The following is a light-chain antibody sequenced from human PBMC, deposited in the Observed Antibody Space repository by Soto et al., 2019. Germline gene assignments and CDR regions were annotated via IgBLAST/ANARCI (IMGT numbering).Light chain of an antibody. V-gene: IGKV1-5*01. J-gene: IGKJ3*01. CDR3: QQYNSYSTT. CDR1: QSISSW. CDR2: DAS. Sequence: DIQMTQSPSTLSASVGDRVTITCRASQSISSWLAWYQQKPGKAPKLLIYDASSLESGVPSRFSGSGSGTEFTLTISSLQPDDFATYYRQQYNSYSTTFGPGTKVDIK.